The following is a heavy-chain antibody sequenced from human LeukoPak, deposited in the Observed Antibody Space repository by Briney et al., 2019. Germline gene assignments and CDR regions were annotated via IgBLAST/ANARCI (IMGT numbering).Heavy chain of an antibody. J-gene: IGHJ4*02. CDR2: LSSSGSAF. D-gene: IGHD3-3*01. V-gene: IGHV3-48*03. CDR1: GFTFRSYE. CDR3: ARDAGYYDFWSGYYTKGCFDY. Sequence: GGSLRLSCEDSGFTFRSYEMNWVRQAPGKGLEWIAYLSSSGSAFSYADSVKGRFTISRDNAKNSLYLQMNSLRAEDTAVYYCARDAGYYDFWSGYYTKGCFDYWGQGTLVTVSS.